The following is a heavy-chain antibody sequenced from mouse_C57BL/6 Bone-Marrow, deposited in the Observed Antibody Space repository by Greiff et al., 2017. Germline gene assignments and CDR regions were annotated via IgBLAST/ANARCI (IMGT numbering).Heavy chain of an antibody. Sequence: QVQLQQPGAELVKPGASVKLSCKASGYTFTSYWMHWVKQRPGQGLEWIGMIHPNSGSTNYNEKFKSKATLTVDKSSSTAYMQLSSLTSEDSAVYYCARGRVYYGSIYGYWYFDVWGTGTTVTVSS. D-gene: IGHD1-1*01. J-gene: IGHJ1*03. CDR2: IHPNSGST. CDR1: GYTFTSYW. CDR3: ARGRVYYGSIYGYWYFDV. V-gene: IGHV1-64*01.